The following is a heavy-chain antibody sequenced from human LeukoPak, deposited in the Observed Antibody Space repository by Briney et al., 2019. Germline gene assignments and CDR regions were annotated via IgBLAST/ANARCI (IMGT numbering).Heavy chain of an antibody. Sequence: GGSLRLSCAASGFTFSSYGMHWVRQAPGKGLVWVAVIWYDGSNKYYADSVKGRFTISRDNSKNTLYLQMNSLRAEDTAVYYCAKDSYYYDSSGGYFDYWGQGTLVTVSS. CDR1: GFTFSSYG. V-gene: IGHV3-33*06. CDR3: AKDSYYYDSSGGYFDY. CDR2: IWYDGSNK. D-gene: IGHD3-22*01. J-gene: IGHJ4*02.